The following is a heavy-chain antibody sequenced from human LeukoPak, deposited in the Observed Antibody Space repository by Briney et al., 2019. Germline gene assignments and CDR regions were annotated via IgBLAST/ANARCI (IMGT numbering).Heavy chain of an antibody. V-gene: IGHV4-59*08. D-gene: IGHD3-22*01. CDR2: IYYSGST. CDR3: ARHHITMIVVVKEYYFDY. CDR1: GGSISSYY. Sequence: SETLSLTCTVSGGSISSYYWSWIRQPPGKGLEWIGYIYYSGSTNYNPSLKSRVTISVDTSKNQFSLKLSSVTAADTAVYYCARHHITMIVVVKEYYFDYWGQGTLVTVSS. J-gene: IGHJ4*02.